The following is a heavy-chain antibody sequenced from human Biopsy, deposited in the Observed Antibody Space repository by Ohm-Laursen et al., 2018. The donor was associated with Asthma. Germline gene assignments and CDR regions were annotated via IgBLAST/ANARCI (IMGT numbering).Heavy chain of an antibody. CDR3: ERSAKTIFGVVMGSYYYGVDV. CDR1: GGSFSGYY. Sequence: TLSLTCPVYGGSFSGYYWSWIRQPPGKGLEGIGEINDSGSTNYNPSLKSRVTISVDTSKNQFSLKLSSVTAADTAVYYCERSAKTIFGVVMGSYYYGVDVWGQGTTVTVSS. J-gene: IGHJ6*02. D-gene: IGHD3-3*01. V-gene: IGHV4-34*01. CDR2: INDSGST.